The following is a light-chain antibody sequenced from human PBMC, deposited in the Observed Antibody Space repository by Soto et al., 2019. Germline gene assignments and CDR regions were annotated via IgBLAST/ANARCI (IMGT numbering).Light chain of an antibody. CDR3: CSYALRYPIYV. J-gene: IGLJ1*01. Sequence: QSVLTQPRLVSGSPGQSVTISCTGTSSDVGGYNYVSWYQQRPDKAPKLLIYDVTERPSGVPDRFSGSKSGNTASLTISGLQDEDEADYYCCSYALRYPIYVFGPGTKVTVL. CDR1: SSDVGGYNY. V-gene: IGLV2-11*01. CDR2: DVT.